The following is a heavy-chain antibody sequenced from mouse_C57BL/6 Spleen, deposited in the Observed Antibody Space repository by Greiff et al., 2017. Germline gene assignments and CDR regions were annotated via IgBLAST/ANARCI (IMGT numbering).Heavy chain of an antibody. CDR1: GYTFTSYW. J-gene: IGHJ2*01. V-gene: IGHV1-61*01. CDR3: ARDFEGYFDC. Sequence: QLQLQQPGAELVRPGSSVKLSCKASGYTFTSYWMDWVKQRPGQGLEWIGNIYPSGSETHYKKKFKDKATLTVDKSSSTAYMQPSSLTSEDSAVYYCARDFEGYFDCWGQGTTLTVSS. CDR2: IYPSGSET.